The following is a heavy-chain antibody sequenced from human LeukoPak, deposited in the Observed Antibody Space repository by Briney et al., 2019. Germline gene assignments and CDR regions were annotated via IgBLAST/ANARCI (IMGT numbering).Heavy chain of an antibody. Sequence: ASVKVSCEASGYTFTGHSMYWVRQAPGQGLEWMGWIKPNSGGTNYAQKLQGRVTMTRDTSITTAYMDLSSLRSDDTAVYYCARVGYSSSGEIAYWGQGTLVTVSS. J-gene: IGHJ4*02. D-gene: IGHD6-6*01. V-gene: IGHV1-2*02. CDR3: ARVGYSSSGEIAY. CDR1: GYTFTGHS. CDR2: IKPNSGGT.